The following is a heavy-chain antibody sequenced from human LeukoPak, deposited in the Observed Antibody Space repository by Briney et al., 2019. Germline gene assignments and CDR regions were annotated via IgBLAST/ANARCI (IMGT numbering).Heavy chain of an antibody. D-gene: IGHD2-2*01. Sequence: ASVKVSCKASGYTSTSYGISWVRQAPGQGLEWMGWISAYNGNTNYAQKLQGRVTMTTDTSTSTAYMELRSLRSDDTAVYYCARHGYCSSTSCYLDYWGQGTLVTVSS. J-gene: IGHJ4*02. CDR2: ISAYNGNT. V-gene: IGHV1-18*01. CDR3: ARHGYCSSTSCYLDY. CDR1: GYTSTSYG.